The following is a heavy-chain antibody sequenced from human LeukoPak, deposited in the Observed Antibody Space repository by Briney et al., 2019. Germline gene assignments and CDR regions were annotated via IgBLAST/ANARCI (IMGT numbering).Heavy chain of an antibody. CDR2: MNPNSGNT. V-gene: IGHV1-8*01. CDR1: GYTFTSYD. Sequence: ASVKVSCEASGYTFTSYDINWVRQATGQGLEWMGWMNPNSGNTGYAQKFQGRVTMTRNTSISTAYMELSSLRSEDTAVYYCASGPYGDPSPYYWGQGTLVTVSS. CDR3: ASGPYGDPSPYY. D-gene: IGHD4-17*01. J-gene: IGHJ4*02.